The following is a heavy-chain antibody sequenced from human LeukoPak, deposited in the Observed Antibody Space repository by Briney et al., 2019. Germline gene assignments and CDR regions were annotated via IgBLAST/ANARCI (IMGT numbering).Heavy chain of an antibody. J-gene: IGHJ6*02. V-gene: IGHV3-15*01. CDR1: GFTFTNAW. CDR2: IKSKTDGGTT. CDR3: TTVGRTVAGPYHYYYGMDV. Sequence: GGSLRLSCAASGFTFTNAWMSWVRQAPGKGLEWVGRIKSKTDGGTTDYAAPVKGRFTISRDDSKNTLYLQMNSLKTEDTAVYYCTTVGRTVAGPYHYYYGMDVWGQGTTVTVSS. D-gene: IGHD6-19*01.